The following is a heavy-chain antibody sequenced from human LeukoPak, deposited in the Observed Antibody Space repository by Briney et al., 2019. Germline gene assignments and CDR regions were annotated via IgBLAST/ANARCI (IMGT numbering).Heavy chain of an antibody. Sequence: GGSLRLSCAASGFTVSSNYMSWVRQAPGKGLEWVSVIYSGGSTYYADSVKGRFTISRDNSKNTLYLQMNSLRAEDTAVYYCVGVVVAATAWFDPWGQGTLVTVSS. CDR3: VGVVVAATAWFDP. D-gene: IGHD2-15*01. J-gene: IGHJ5*02. CDR2: IYSGGST. CDR1: GFTVSSNY. V-gene: IGHV3-66*01.